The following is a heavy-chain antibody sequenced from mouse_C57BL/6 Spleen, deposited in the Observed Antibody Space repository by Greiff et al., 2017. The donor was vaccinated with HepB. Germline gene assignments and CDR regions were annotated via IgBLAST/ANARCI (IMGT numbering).Heavy chain of an antibody. J-gene: IGHJ2*01. D-gene: IGHD1-1*01. V-gene: IGHV1-53*01. CDR1: GYTFTSYW. CDR2: INPSNGGT. CDR3: ARSITTVFFDY. Sequence: QVHVKQPGTELVKPGASVKLSCKASGYTFTSYWMHWVKQRPGQGLEWIGNINPSNGGTNYNEKFKSKATLTVDKSSSTAYMQLSSLTSEDSAVYYCARSITTVFFDYWGQGTTLTVSS.